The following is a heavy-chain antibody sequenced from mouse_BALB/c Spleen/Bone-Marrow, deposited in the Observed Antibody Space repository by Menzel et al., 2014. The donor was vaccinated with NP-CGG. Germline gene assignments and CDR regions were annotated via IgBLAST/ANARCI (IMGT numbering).Heavy chain of an antibody. Sequence: QVQLQQSGPQLVRPGASVKISCKASGYSFTSYWMHWVKQRPGQGLEWIGMIDPSDSETRLNQKFKDEATLTVDKSSSTAYMQLSSPTSEDSAVYYCASPSDGNPFAYWGQGTLVTVSA. D-gene: IGHD2-1*01. CDR3: ASPSDGNPFAY. CDR1: GYSFTSYW. CDR2: IDPSDSET. V-gene: IGHV1S126*01. J-gene: IGHJ3*01.